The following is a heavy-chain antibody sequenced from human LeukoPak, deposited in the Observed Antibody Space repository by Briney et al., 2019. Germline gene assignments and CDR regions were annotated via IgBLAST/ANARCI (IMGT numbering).Heavy chain of an antibody. CDR3: VHRTTVTSVDH. CDR1: GFSLTTGAVV. V-gene: IGHV2-5*01. CDR2: IYGNDDK. D-gene: IGHD4-17*01. J-gene: IGHJ4*02. Sequence: SGPTLVKPTQTLTLTCTFSGFSLTTGAVVVGWVRQSPGKALEWLTFIYGNDDKRYSPSLASRLTITKDTSKNEVVLTLSDMDYVDTAKYFCVHRTTVTSVDHWGQGILVTVSS.